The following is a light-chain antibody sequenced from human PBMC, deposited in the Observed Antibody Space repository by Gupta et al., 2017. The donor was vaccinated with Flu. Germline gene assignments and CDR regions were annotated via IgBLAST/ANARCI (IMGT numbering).Light chain of an antibody. V-gene: IGKV3-20*01. CDR3: HQDLNSQA. CDR2: GAS. CDR1: QTVSSTY. Sequence: EIVLTQSPGTLSLSPGERATLSCRASQTVSSTYLAWYQQKPGQAPRLLIYGASNRATDIPDRFDGSGSGTDFTLTSSRLEPEDFAINYWHQDLNSQAFGQGTKVEIK. J-gene: IGKJ1*01.